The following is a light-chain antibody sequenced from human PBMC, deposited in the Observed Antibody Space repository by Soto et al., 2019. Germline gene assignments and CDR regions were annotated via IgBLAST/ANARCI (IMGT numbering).Light chain of an antibody. CDR1: QSISSW. CDR2: KAS. Sequence: DIQMTQSPSTLSASVGDRVTITCRASQSISSWLAWYQQKPGKAPKLLIYKASSLESGVPSSFSGSGSGTEFTLTIRSPQPDDFATYYCQQFNDYPLTFGGGTKVEIK. CDR3: QQFNDYPLT. J-gene: IGKJ4*01. V-gene: IGKV1-5*03.